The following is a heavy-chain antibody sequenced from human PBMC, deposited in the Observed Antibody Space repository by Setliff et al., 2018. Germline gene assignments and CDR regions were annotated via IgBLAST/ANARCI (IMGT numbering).Heavy chain of an antibody. D-gene: IGHD6-13*01. V-gene: IGHV3-74*01. CDR1: GFTFSSYW. Sequence: PGGSLRLSCAASGFTFSSYWMHWVRQAPGKGLVWVSRVNSDGSSTTYADSVKGRFTMSRDSANNALYLQMNSLTAEDTAVYYCAREMEAAGQRAFDIWGQGTMVTVSS. CDR2: VNSDGSST. J-gene: IGHJ3*02. CDR3: AREMEAAGQRAFDI.